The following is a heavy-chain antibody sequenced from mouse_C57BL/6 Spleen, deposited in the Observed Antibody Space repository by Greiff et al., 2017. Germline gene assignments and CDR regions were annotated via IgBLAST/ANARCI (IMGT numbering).Heavy chain of an antibody. Sequence: QVQLKQSGPELVKPGASVKISCKASGYSFTSYYIHWVKQRPGQGLEWIGWIYPGSGNTKYNEKFKGKATLTADTSSSPAYMQLSSLTSEDSAVYYCARESFTTVVADYWGQGTTLTVSS. CDR1: GYSFTSYY. CDR2: IYPGSGNT. V-gene: IGHV1-66*01. D-gene: IGHD1-1*01. J-gene: IGHJ2*01. CDR3: ARESFTTVVADY.